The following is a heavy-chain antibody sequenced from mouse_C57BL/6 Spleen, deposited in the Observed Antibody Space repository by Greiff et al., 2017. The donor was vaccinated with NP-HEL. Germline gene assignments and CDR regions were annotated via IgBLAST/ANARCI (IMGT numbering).Heavy chain of an antibody. CDR2: IDPENGDT. V-gene: IGHV14-4*01. Sequence: VHVKQSGAELVRPGASVKLSCTASGFNIKDDYMHWVKQRPEQGLEWIGWIDPENGDTEYASKFQGKATITADTSSNTAYLQLSSLTSEDTAVYYCTTWGSWYFDVWGTGTTVTVSS. CDR1: GFNIKDDY. CDR3: TTWGSWYFDV. J-gene: IGHJ1*03.